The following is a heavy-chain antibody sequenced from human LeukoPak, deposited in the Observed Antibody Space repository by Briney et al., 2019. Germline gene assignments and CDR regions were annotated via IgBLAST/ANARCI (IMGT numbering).Heavy chain of an antibody. CDR3: ARDSMLNY. D-gene: IGHD2-8*01. CDR1: GYTFSDYY. Sequence: GASVKVSCKASGYTFSDYYIRWVRQAPGQGLEWMGWIKPNGGATNYAQKFQGRVTMTSDTSITTAYMELSRLRSDDTAVYYCARDSMLNYWGQGTQVTVSS. CDR2: IKPNGGAT. J-gene: IGHJ4*02. V-gene: IGHV1-2*02.